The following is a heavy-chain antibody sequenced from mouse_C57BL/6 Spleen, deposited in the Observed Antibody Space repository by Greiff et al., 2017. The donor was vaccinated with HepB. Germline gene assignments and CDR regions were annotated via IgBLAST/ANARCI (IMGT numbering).Heavy chain of an antibody. CDR2: IDPSDSET. CDR3: ARTLTTVVYYAMDY. Sequence: QVQLQQSGAELVRPGSSVKLSCKASGYTFTSYWMHWVKQRPIQGLEWIGNIDPSDSETHYNQKFKDKATLTVDKSSSTAYMQLSSLTSEDSAVYYCARTLTTVVYYAMDYWGQGTSVTVSS. D-gene: IGHD1-1*01. V-gene: IGHV1-52*01. CDR1: GYTFTSYW. J-gene: IGHJ4*01.